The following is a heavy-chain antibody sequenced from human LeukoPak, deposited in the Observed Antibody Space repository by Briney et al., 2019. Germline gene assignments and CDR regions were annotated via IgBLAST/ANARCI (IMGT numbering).Heavy chain of an antibody. CDR3: ARVKAGLEAFDI. CDR2: MNPNSGNT. V-gene: IGHV1-8*01. J-gene: IGHJ3*02. Sequence: GASVKVSCKASGYTFTSYDINWVRQATGQGLEWMGWMNPNSGNTGYAQKFQGRVTMTRNTSISTAYMELRSLRSDDTAVYYCARVKAGLEAFDIWGQGTMVTVSS. CDR1: GYTFTSYD. D-gene: IGHD6-13*01.